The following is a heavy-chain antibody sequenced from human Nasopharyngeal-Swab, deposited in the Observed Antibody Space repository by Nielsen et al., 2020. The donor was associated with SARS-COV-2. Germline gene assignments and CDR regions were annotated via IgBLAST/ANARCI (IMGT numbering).Heavy chain of an antibody. J-gene: IGHJ6*02. D-gene: IGHD5-12*01. Sequence: GSLRLSCAASGFTFSSYSMNWVRQGPGKGLEWVSSISSSSSYINYADSVKGRFTISRDNAENSLYLQMNSLRAEDTAVYYCAREAASGYDSYYYYGMDVWGQGTTVTVSS. CDR1: GFTFSSYS. V-gene: IGHV3-21*01. CDR2: ISSSSSYI. CDR3: AREAASGYDSYYYYGMDV.